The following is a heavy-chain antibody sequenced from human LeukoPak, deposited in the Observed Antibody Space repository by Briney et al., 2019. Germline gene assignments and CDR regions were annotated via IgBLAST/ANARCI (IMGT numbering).Heavy chain of an antibody. CDR3: ASRDGDGTYVFSF. D-gene: IGHD1-26*01. J-gene: IGHJ4*02. CDR2: ISGGGDST. V-gene: IGHV3-23*01. Sequence: GGSLRLSCAASGSSFNYYAMTWVRQAPGKGLEWVSSISGGGDSTYYADSVKGRFIISRDNSKNTLFLQMSSLRAEDTAVYYCASRDGDGTYVFSFWGQGTLVTVSS. CDR1: GSSFNYYA.